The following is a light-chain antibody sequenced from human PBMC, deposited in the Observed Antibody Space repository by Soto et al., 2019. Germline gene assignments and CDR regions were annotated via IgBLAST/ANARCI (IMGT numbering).Light chain of an antibody. V-gene: IGKV1-9*01. CDR2: AAS. CDR1: QGISSY. J-gene: IGKJ3*01. CDR3: QQLNSYPL. Sequence: DIPLTQSPSFLSASVGDRVTITCLASQGISSYLAWYQQKPGKAPKLLIYAASTLQSGVPSRFSGSGSGTEFTLTISSLQPEDFATYYCQQLNSYPLFGPGTKVDIK.